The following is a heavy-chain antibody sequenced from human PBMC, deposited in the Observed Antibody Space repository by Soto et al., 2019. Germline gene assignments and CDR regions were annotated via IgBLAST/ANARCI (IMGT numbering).Heavy chain of an antibody. Sequence: GGSLRLSCAASGFTVSSNYMSWVRQAPGKGLEWVSVIYSGGSTYYADSVKGRFTISRHNSKNTLYLQMNSLRAEDTAVYYCASGPFLEHYYYYYMDVWGKGTTVTVSS. D-gene: IGHD3-3*02. CDR3: ASGPFLEHYYYYYMDV. V-gene: IGHV3-53*04. CDR1: GFTVSSNY. J-gene: IGHJ6*03. CDR2: IYSGGST.